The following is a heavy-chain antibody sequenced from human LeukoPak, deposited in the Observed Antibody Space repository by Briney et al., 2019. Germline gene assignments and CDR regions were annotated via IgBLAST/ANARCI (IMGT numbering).Heavy chain of an antibody. CDR1: GFTFSSYG. Sequence: QTGGSLRLSCAASGFTFSSYGMHWVRQAPGKGLEWVAVISYDGSNKYYADSVKGRFTISRDNSKNTLYLQMNSLRAEDTAVYYCAKDATRYGRWFDPWGQGTLVTVSS. J-gene: IGHJ5*02. V-gene: IGHV3-30*18. CDR3: AKDATRYGRWFDP. D-gene: IGHD5-18*01. CDR2: ISYDGSNK.